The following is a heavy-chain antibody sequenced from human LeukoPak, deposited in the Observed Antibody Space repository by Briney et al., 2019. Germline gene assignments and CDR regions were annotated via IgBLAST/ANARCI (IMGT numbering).Heavy chain of an antibody. CDR1: GFTFSSYE. CDR3: ARAYCGGDCYSPEHFQH. CDR2: ISSSGSTI. D-gene: IGHD2-21*02. J-gene: IGHJ1*01. V-gene: IGHV3-48*03. Sequence: GGSLRLSCAASGFTFSSYEMNWVRQAPGKGLEWVSYISSSGSTIYYADSVKGRFTISRDNAKNSLYLQMNSLRAEDTAVYYCARAYCGGDCYSPEHFQHWGQGTLVTVSS.